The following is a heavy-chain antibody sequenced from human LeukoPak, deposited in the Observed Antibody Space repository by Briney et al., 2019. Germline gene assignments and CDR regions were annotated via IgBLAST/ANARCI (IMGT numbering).Heavy chain of an antibody. Sequence: GGSLRLSCAASGFTFSSYGMHWVRQAPGKGLEWVAVIWYDGSNKYYADSVKGRFTISRDNSKNTLYLQTNSLRAEDTAVYYCARTPDGSALDYWGQGTLVTVSS. CDR1: GFTFSSYG. CDR3: ARTPDGSALDY. V-gene: IGHV3-33*01. CDR2: IWYDGSNK. D-gene: IGHD3-10*01. J-gene: IGHJ4*02.